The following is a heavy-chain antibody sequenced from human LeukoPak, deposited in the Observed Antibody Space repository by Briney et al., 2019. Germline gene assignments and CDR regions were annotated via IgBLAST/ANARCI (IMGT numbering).Heavy chain of an antibody. CDR1: GVTISSNY. V-gene: IGHV3-66*01. J-gene: IGHJ4*02. Sequence: GGSLRLSCAASGVTISSNYMSWVRQAPGKGLEWVSVIYSGGSTYYADSVKGRFTISRDNSKNTLFLQMNSLRAEDTAVYYCARDRRGNYYSHFDYWGQGTLVTVSS. CDR3: ARDRRGNYYSHFDY. D-gene: IGHD2-21*02. CDR2: IYSGGST.